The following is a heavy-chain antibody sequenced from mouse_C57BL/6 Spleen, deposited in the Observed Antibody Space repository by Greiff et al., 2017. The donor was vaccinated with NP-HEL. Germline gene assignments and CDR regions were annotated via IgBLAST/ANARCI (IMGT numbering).Heavy chain of an antibody. V-gene: IGHV3-6*01. D-gene: IGHD2-2*01. J-gene: IGHJ3*01. CDR3: ARALSTTVRAWFAY. CDR1: GYSITSGYY. Sequence: ESGPGLVKPSQSLSLTCSVTGYSITSGYYWNWIRQFPGNKLEWMGYISYDGSNNYNPSLKNRISITRDTSKNQFFLKLNSVTTEDTATYYCARALSTTVRAWFAYWGQGTLVTVSA. CDR2: ISYDGSN.